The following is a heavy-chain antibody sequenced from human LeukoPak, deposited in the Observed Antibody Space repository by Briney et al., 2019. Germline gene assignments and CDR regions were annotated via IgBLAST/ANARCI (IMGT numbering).Heavy chain of an antibody. CDR3: ARDQDYSFDY. Sequence: GGSLRLSCAASGFTFSSYSINWVRQAPGKGLEWVSYISSSSTIYYADSVKGRFTISRDNAMNSLSLQMNSLRGEDTAVYYCARDQDYSFDYWGQGTLVTVSS. V-gene: IGHV3-48*01. CDR1: GFTFSSYS. CDR2: ISSSSTI. J-gene: IGHJ4*02.